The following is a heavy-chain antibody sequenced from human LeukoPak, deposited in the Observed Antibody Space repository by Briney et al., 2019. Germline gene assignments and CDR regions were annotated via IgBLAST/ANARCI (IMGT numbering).Heavy chain of an antibody. CDR1: GYTFTSYD. J-gene: IGHJ4*02. CDR2: MNPNSGNT. D-gene: IGHD3-3*01. CDR3: ARQGQGFGRFWSGYDY. V-gene: IGHV1-8*01. Sequence: ASVKVSCKASGYTFTSYDINWVRQATGQGLEWMGWMNPNSGNTGYAQKFQGRVTMTRNTSISTAYMELSSLRSEDTAIYYCARQGQGFGRFWSGYDYWGPGTLVTVSS.